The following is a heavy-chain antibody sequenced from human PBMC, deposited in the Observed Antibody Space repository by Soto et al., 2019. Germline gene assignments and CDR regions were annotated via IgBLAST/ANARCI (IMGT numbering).Heavy chain of an antibody. V-gene: IGHV4-39*01. CDR2: IYYSGSA. J-gene: IGHJ6*02. D-gene: IGHD3-10*01. Sequence: SETLSLTCTVSGGSISSTSYYWGWIRQPPGKGLEWIATIYYSGSAYYNSSLKSRVTISVDTSKSQFSLKLTSVTAADTAPYYCARHPYYYGSGTYRYGVDVWGQGTTVTVSS. CDR1: GGSISSTSYY. CDR3: ARHPYYYGSGTYRYGVDV.